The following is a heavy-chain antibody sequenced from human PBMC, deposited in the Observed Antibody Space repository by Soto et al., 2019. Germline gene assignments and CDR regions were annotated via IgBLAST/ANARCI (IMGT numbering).Heavy chain of an antibody. D-gene: IGHD1-7*01. CDR1: RFSFSVYG. Sequence: QVQLVESGGGVVQPGRSLRLSCAASRFSFSVYGMHWVRQTPGKALEWVAAISYDGGNKHYADSVKVRFTVSRDNSKNTPSLQMKSLRGEDTAVYYCASAGNWNYADLEYWGQGTLVIVSS. V-gene: IGHV3-30*03. CDR3: ASAGNWNYADLEY. J-gene: IGHJ4*02. CDR2: ISYDGGNK.